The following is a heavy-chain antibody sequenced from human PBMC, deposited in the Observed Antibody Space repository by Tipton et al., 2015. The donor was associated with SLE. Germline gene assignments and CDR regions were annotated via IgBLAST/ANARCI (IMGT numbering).Heavy chain of an antibody. CDR3: ARDGEYVTAAAATAAFDV. Sequence: SGDTFGTYGMHRVRQASDKGPEWVAFIKSEAEQSKTYYPDSVKGRFTISRDNSKNTLYLEMNSLRAEDTAVYYCARDGEYVTAAAATAAFDVWGQGTMVTVSS. D-gene: IGHD6-25*01. V-gene: IGHV3-30*02. J-gene: IGHJ3*01. CDR1: GDTFGTYG. CDR2: IKSEAEQSKT.